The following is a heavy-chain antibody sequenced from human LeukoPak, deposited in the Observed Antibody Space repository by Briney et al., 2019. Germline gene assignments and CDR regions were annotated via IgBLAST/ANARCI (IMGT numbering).Heavy chain of an antibody. J-gene: IGHJ4*02. D-gene: IGHD3-10*01. CDR1: GLTFSSYV. CDR2: ISGSGGST. CDR3: ANEGGTMLRGDLDY. V-gene: IGHV3-23*01. Sequence: PGGSLRLSCAASGLTFSSYVMSWVRQAPGKGLEWVSAISGSGGSTYYADSVKGRFTISRDNSKDTLYLQMDSLRAEDTAVYYCANEGGTMLRGDLDYWGQGTLVTVSS.